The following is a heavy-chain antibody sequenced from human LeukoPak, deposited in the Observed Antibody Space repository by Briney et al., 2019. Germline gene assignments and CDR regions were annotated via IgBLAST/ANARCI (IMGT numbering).Heavy chain of an antibody. D-gene: IGHD3-10*01. Sequence: GGSLRLSCAASGFTFSSYAMHWVRQAPGKGLEWVAVISYDRSNKYYADSVKGRFTISRDNSKNTLYLQMNSLRAEDTAVYYCAKDIIVTMVRGEWSDYWGQGTLVTVSS. V-gene: IGHV3-30*04. CDR2: ISYDRSNK. CDR3: AKDIIVTMVRGEWSDY. J-gene: IGHJ4*02. CDR1: GFTFSSYA.